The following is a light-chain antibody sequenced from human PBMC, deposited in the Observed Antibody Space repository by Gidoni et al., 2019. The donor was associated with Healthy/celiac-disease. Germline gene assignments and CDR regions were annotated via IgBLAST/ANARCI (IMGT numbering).Light chain of an antibody. Sequence: IVMTQSPDSLAVSLGERATINCKSSQSVLYSSNNKNYLAWYQQKPGQPPKLLIYWVSTRESGVPDRFSGSGSGTDFTLTISSLQAEDVAVYYCQQYYSTPLTFGGGTKVEIK. J-gene: IGKJ4*01. CDR1: QSVLYSSNNKNY. V-gene: IGKV4-1*01. CDR2: WVS. CDR3: QQYYSTPLT.